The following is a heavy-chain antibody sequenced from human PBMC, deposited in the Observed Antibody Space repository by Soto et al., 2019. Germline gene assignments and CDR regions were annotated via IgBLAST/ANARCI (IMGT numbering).Heavy chain of an antibody. CDR3: ARESYGSGSYDGMDV. D-gene: IGHD3-10*01. V-gene: IGHV4-59*12. Sequence: SETLSLTCTVSGGSISSYYWSWIRQPPGKGLEWIGYIYYSGSTKYNPSLKSRVTISVDTSKNQFSLKLSSVSPEDTAMYYCARESYGSGSYDGMDVWGQGTTVTVSS. J-gene: IGHJ6*02. CDR2: IYYSGST. CDR1: GGSISSYY.